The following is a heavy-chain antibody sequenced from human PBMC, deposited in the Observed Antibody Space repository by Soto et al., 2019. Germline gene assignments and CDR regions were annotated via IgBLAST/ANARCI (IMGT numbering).Heavy chain of an antibody. CDR2: IYYSGST. D-gene: IGHD2-2*01. Sequence: QVQLQESGPGLVKPSETLSLTCTVSGGSVSSGSYYWSWIRQPPGKGLEWIGYIYYSGSTNSNPSLKRRVTITVDRSKNQFSLKLSSVTAADTAVYYCARVGWGGHCSSTSCSPPYYFDYWGQGTLVTVSS. CDR3: ARVGWGGHCSSTSCSPPYYFDY. J-gene: IGHJ4*02. V-gene: IGHV4-61*01. CDR1: GGSVSSGSYY.